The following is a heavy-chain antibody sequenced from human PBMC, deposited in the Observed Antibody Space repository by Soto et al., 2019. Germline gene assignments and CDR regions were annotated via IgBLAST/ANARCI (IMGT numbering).Heavy chain of an antibody. Sequence: QVQLEESGPGLVKPSQTLSLTCTVSGGSIINNHYYWNFVRQPPGKGLEWIGYIYYSGSTSYSPSLEIQLTLSLDTSKNQCSLRLRSVTVADTAVYYCVRASMIGVPGFFDVWGRGTLVSVSS. D-gene: IGHD3-22*01. CDR3: VRASMIGVPGFFDV. J-gene: IGHJ2*01. CDR1: GGSIINNHYY. V-gene: IGHV4-30-4*08. CDR2: IYYSGST.